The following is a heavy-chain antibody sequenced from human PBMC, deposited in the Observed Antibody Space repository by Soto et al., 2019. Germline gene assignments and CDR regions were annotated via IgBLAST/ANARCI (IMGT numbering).Heavy chain of an antibody. D-gene: IGHD6-19*01. J-gene: IGHJ4*02. V-gene: IGHV1-18*01. Sequence: ASVKVSCKASGYTFTSYGISWVRQAPGQGLEWMGWISAYNGNTNYAQKLQGRVTMTTDTSTSTAYMELRSLRSDDTAVYYCARDPCFWGAVAAFDYWGQGTLVTVSS. CDR1: GYTFTSYG. CDR3: ARDPCFWGAVAAFDY. CDR2: ISAYNGNT.